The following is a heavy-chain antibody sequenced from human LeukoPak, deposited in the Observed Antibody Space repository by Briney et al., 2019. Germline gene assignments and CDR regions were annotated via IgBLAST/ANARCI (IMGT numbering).Heavy chain of an antibody. V-gene: IGHV4-39*07. CDR3: ARGDYGSGSYPVFDY. CDR1: GGSITGTVSGGSIYTYY. J-gene: IGHJ4*02. D-gene: IGHD3-10*01. Sequence: PSETLSLTCTVSGGSITGTVSGGSIYTYYWGWIRQPPGKGLEWIGSIYYSGSTYYNPSLKSRVTISVDTSKNQFSLKLSSVTAADTAVYYCARGDYGSGSYPVFDYWGQGTLVTVSS. CDR2: IYYSGST.